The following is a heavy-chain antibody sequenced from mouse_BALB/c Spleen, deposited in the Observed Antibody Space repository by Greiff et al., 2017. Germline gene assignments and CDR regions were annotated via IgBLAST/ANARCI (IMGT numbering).Heavy chain of an antibody. CDR3: ARGSMITNYYAMDY. CDR1: GYTFTDYA. CDR2: ISTYYGDA. Sequence: QVQLQQSGAELVRPGVSVKISCKGSGYTFTDYAMHWVKQSHAKSLEWIGVISTYYGDASYNQKFKGKATMTVDKSSSTAYMELARLTSEDSAIYYCARGSMITNYYAMDYWGQGTSVTVSS. V-gene: IGHV1S137*01. D-gene: IGHD2-4*01. J-gene: IGHJ4*01.